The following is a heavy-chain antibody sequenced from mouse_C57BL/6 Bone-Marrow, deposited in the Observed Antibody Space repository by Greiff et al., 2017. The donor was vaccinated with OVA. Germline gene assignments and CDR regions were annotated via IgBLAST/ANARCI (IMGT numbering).Heavy chain of an antibody. J-gene: IGHJ1*03. CDR1: GYSITSGYY. CDR3: ARSTTVRWYFDV. Sequence: VQLQQSGPGLVKPSQSLSLTCSVTGYSITSGYYWNWIRQFPGNKLEWMGYISYDGSNNYNPSLKNRISITRDTSKNQFFLKLNSVTTEDTATYYCARSTTVRWYFDVWGTGTTVTVSS. D-gene: IGHD1-1*01. CDR2: ISYDGSN. V-gene: IGHV3-6*01.